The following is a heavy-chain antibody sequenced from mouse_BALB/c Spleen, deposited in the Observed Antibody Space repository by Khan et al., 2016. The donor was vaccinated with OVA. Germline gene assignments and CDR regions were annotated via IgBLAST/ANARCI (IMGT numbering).Heavy chain of an antibody. CDR2: IWSGGIT. V-gene: IGHV2-2*02. CDR3: GRNYDYDEGVAN. CDR1: GFSLTTYG. J-gene: IGHJ3*01. D-gene: IGHD2-4*01. Sequence: VQLQESGPGLVQPSQSLSITCTVSGFSLTTYGVHWVRQSPGKGLEWLGVIWSGGITDYNAPFISRLSISKDNSKSQVFFKMNSLQTNDTAIYYCGRNYDYDEGVANWGQGTLGTVSA.